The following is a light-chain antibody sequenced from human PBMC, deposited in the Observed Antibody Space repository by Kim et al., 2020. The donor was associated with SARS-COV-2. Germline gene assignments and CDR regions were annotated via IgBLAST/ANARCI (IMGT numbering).Light chain of an antibody. J-gene: IGLJ2*01. CDR3: SSYTTSTTWL. CDR2: DVT. V-gene: IGLV2-14*03. CDR1: SNDVGDYKF. Sequence: GRSITNSCPGTSNDVGDYKFVSWYQQHPGKAPKLIIYDVTNRPSGVSNRFSGSKSGNTASLTISGLQAEDEADYYCSSYTTSTTWLFGGGTQLTVL.